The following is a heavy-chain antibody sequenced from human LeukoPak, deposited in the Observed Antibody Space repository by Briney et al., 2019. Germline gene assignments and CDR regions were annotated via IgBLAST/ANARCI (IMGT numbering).Heavy chain of an antibody. D-gene: IGHD3-22*01. Sequence: GGSLRLSCAASGFTFSSHWMHWVRQAPGKGLVWVSRINSDGSSTSNADSVKGRFTISRDNAKNTLYLQMNSLRADDTAVYYCASGGYYYDNSGHDYRGQGTLVTVSS. CDR3: ASGGYYYDNSGHDY. J-gene: IGHJ4*02. CDR2: INSDGSST. V-gene: IGHV3-74*01. CDR1: GFTFSSHW.